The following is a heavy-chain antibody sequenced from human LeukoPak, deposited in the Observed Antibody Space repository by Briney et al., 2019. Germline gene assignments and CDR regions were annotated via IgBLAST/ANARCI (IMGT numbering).Heavy chain of an antibody. D-gene: IGHD2/OR15-2a*01. Sequence: QPGGSLRLSCAASGFTFSSYGMHWVRQAPGKGLEWVALIWYDGSNKYYTGSVKGRLTISRDNSKNTLYLQMNSLRAEDTAIYYCAREGPRGNSQFDYWGQGTLVTVSS. CDR1: GFTFSSYG. CDR3: AREGPRGNSQFDY. V-gene: IGHV3-33*01. J-gene: IGHJ4*02. CDR2: IWYDGSNK.